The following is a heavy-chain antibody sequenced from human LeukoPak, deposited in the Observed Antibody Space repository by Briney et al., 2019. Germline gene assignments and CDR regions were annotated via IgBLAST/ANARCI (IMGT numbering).Heavy chain of an antibody. Sequence: SETLSLTCTVSGGSISGYYWSWIRQPPGKGLKWIGYIYYSGSTNYNPSLKSRVTISVDTSKNQFSLKLSSVAAADTAVYYCARGCSAGTPHNWFDPWGQGTLVTVSS. CDR2: IYYSGST. CDR3: ARGCSAGTPHNWFDP. D-gene: IGHD6-13*01. CDR1: GGSISGYY. V-gene: IGHV4-59*01. J-gene: IGHJ5*02.